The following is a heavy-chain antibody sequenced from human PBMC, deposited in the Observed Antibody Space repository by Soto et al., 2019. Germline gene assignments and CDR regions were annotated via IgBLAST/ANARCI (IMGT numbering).Heavy chain of an antibody. Sequence: QMQLVQSGPEVKKPGTSVKVSCKTSGFTFTTSAVQWVRQARGQRLEWIGWIVVGSDHTNYAQKFQERVTITRDMSTSTAYMELSSLRSEDTAVYYCAAPRGYCSGGRCYSEDHTYYGMDVWGQGTTVTVSS. CDR3: AAPRGYCSGGRCYSEDHTYYGMDV. CDR2: IVVGSDHT. D-gene: IGHD2-15*01. CDR1: GFTFTTSA. V-gene: IGHV1-58*01. J-gene: IGHJ6*02.